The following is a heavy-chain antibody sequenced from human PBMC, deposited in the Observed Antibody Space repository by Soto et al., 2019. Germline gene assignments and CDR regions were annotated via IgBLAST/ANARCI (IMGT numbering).Heavy chain of an antibody. V-gene: IGHV4-4*02. J-gene: IGHJ4*02. CDR3: ARVPDHYDILTGYLGHSYYFDY. Sequence: SETLSLTCAVSGGSISRSNWWSWVRQPPGKGLEWIGEIYHSGSTNYNPSLKSRVTISVDKSKNQFSLKLSSVTAADTAVYYCARVPDHYDILTGYLGHSYYFDYWGQGTLVTVSS. CDR2: IYHSGST. D-gene: IGHD3-9*01. CDR1: GGSISRSNW.